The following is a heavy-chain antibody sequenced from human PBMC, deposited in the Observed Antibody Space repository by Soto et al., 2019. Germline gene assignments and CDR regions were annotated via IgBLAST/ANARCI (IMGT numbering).Heavy chain of an antibody. Sequence: QVQLRESGPGLVKPSQTLSLTCTVSGGSISSGDYYWSWIRQPPGKGLEWIGYIYYSGSTYYNPSLTSRVTISVDTSKNQFSLNLSSVTAADTAVYYCARSYYDDSSVDRWLGNWGQGSLVTVSS. CDR2: IYYSGST. D-gene: IGHD3-22*01. CDR1: GGSISSGDYY. J-gene: IGHJ4*02. CDR3: ARSYYDDSSVDRWLGN. V-gene: IGHV4-30-4*01.